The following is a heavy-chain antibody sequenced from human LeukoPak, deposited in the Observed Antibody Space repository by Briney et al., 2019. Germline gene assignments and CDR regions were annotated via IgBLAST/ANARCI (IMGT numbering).Heavy chain of an antibody. CDR3: ARGGTAMVYYFDY. Sequence: GGSLRLSCAASGFTFSDYYMIWIRQATGMGLQWVSYISSSGSTIYYADSVKGRFTISRDNAKNSLYLQMNSLRAEDTAVYYCARGGTAMVYYFDYWGQGTLVTVSS. D-gene: IGHD5-18*01. J-gene: IGHJ4*02. V-gene: IGHV3-11*01. CDR2: ISSSGSTI. CDR1: GFTFSDYY.